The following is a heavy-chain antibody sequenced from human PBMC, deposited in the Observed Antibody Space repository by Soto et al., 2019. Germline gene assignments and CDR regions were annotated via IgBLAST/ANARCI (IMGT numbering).Heavy chain of an antibody. CDR3: ARRYGASFDY. D-gene: IGHD4-17*01. Sequence: PSETLSLTCTVSGDSISDYYWSWIRQPPGKGLEWIGYIYYSGSTNYNPSLKSRVTISVDTSKNQFSLKLSSVTAADTAVYYCARRYGASFDYWGQGTLVTVSS. CDR2: IYYSGST. CDR1: GDSISDYY. V-gene: IGHV4-59*01. J-gene: IGHJ4*02.